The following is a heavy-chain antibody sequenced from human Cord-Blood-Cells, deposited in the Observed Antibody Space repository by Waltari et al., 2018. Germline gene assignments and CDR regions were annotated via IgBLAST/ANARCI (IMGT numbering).Heavy chain of an antibody. CDR3: ARVPGWSYYFDY. V-gene: IGHV3-21*01. CDR2: ISSSSSYI. J-gene: IGHJ4*02. CDR1: GFTFSSYS. D-gene: IGHD2-15*01. Sequence: EVQLVESGGGLVKPGGSLRLSCAAFGFTFSSYSMNWVRQAPGKGLEWVSSISSSSSYIYYADSVKGRFTISRDNAKNSLYLQMNSLRAEDTAVYYCARVPGWSYYFDYWGQGTLVTVSS.